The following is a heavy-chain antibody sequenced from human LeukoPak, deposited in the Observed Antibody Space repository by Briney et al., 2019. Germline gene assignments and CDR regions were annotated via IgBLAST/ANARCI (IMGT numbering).Heavy chain of an antibody. Sequence: GGSLRLSCAASGFTFSTSGMHWVRQAPGKGLEWVAVISYDGSNKYYADSVKGRFTISRDNSKNTLYLQMNSLRAEDAAVYYCAKDLWLALDYWGQGTLVTVSS. CDR1: GFTFSTSG. CDR2: ISYDGSNK. D-gene: IGHD6-19*01. V-gene: IGHV3-30*18. J-gene: IGHJ4*02. CDR3: AKDLWLALDY.